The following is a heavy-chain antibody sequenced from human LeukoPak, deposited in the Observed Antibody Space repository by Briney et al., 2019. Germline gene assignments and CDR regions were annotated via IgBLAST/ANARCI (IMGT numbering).Heavy chain of an antibody. D-gene: IGHD1-26*01. V-gene: IGHV4-39*01. Sequence: SETLSLTCTVSGGSISSSFYYWGWIRQPPGKGLEWIGSIYYSGSTHYNPSLNSRVTISVDTSKNQFSLKLSSVTAADTAMYYCASIVVGARIYYYYGMDVWGQGTTVTVSS. CDR3: ASIVVGARIYYYYGMDV. CDR2: IYYSGST. CDR1: GGSISSSFYY. J-gene: IGHJ6*02.